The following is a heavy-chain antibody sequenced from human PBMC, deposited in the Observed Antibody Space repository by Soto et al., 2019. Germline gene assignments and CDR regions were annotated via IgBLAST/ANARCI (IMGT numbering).Heavy chain of an antibody. CDR3: ARVLGGTLNYSYSYMDV. D-gene: IGHD3-16*01. CDR2: ISAYNGNT. CDR1: GYTFTSYG. Sequence: GASVKVSCKASGYTFTSYGISWVRQAPGQGLEWMGWISAYNGNTNYAQKLQGRVTMTTDTSTSTAYMELRSLRSDDTAVYYCARVLGGTLNYSYSYMDVWGKGTRFT. J-gene: IGHJ6*03. V-gene: IGHV1-18*01.